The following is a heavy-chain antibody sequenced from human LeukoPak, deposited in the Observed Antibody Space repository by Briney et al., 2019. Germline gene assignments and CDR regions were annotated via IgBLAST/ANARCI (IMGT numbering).Heavy chain of an antibody. Sequence: GASVMVSCKASGYTFTNYYIHWVRQAPGQGLEWMGIINPSGGSTNFAQKFQGRVTMTTDTSTITVYMELSSLRSEDTAVYYCARWTTTYLDYWSQGTLVTVSS. CDR1: GYTFTNYY. CDR2: INPSGGST. CDR3: ARWTTTYLDY. V-gene: IGHV1-46*01. D-gene: IGHD4-11*01. J-gene: IGHJ4*02.